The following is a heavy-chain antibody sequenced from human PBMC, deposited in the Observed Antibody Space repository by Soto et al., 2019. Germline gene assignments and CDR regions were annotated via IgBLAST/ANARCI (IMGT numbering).Heavy chain of an antibody. CDR1: GFTFSSYA. D-gene: IGHD3-22*01. V-gene: IGHV3-23*01. J-gene: IGHJ4*02. CDR3: AKDHWAKYYYDSSGYTDY. CDR2: ISGSGGST. Sequence: PGGSLRLSCAASGFTFSSYAMSWVRQAPGKGLEWVSAISGSGGSTYYADSVKGRFTISRDNSKNTLYLQMNSLRAEDTAVYYCAKDHWAKYYYDSSGYTDYWGQGTLVTVSS.